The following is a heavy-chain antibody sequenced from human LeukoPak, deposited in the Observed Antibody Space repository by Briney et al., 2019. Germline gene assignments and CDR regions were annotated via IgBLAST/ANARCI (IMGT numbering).Heavy chain of an antibody. CDR3: AREDYGPDF. Sequence: GGSLRLSCAASRFTFTDYWMSWVRQAPGKGLEWVANIKQDGSEKYYVDSVKGRFTISRDNAKNSLYLQMNSLRGEDTAVYYCAREDYGPDFWGQGTLVTVSS. J-gene: IGHJ4*02. CDR2: IKQDGSEK. V-gene: IGHV3-7*01. CDR1: RFTFTDYW. D-gene: IGHD3-16*01.